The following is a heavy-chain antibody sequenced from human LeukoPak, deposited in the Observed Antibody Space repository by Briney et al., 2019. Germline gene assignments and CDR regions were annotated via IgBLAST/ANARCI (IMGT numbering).Heavy chain of an antibody. CDR3: ARWGPVTTGKNAFDI. Sequence: GESLKISCKGSGYSFTSYWIGWVRQMPGKGLEWMGIIYPGDSDTRYSPSFQGQVTISADKSISTAYLQWSSLKASDTAMYYCARWGPVTTGKNAFDIWGQGTMVTVSS. D-gene: IGHD4-17*01. V-gene: IGHV5-51*01. CDR1: GYSFTSYW. CDR2: IYPGDSDT. J-gene: IGHJ3*02.